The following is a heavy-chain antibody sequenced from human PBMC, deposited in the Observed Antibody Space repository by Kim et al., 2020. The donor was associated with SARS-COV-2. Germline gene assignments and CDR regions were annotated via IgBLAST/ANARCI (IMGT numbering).Heavy chain of an antibody. Sequence: DSVKGRFTISRDHAKNSLYLQMNSLRAEDTAVYYCARDLLYSSSPYQFDYWGQGTLVTVSS. V-gene: IGHV3-21*01. J-gene: IGHJ4*02. D-gene: IGHD6-6*01. CDR3: ARDLLYSSSPYQFDY.